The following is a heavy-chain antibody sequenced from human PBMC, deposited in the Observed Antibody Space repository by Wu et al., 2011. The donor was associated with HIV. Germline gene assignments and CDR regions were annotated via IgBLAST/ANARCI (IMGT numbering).Heavy chain of an antibody. J-gene: IGHJ6*03. CDR3: ARGPSWPAAIDYYYMDV. D-gene: IGHD2-2*01. V-gene: IGHV1-8*03. Sequence: QVQLVQSGAEVKEPGASVKVSCKASGYTFSSYDINWVRQAIGQGLEWMGWLNPNSGNTGYAQKFQGRVTITRDTSINTAYMELSSLRSDDTAVYYCARGPSWPAAIDYYYMDVWGKGTTVTVSS. CDR1: GYTFSSYD. CDR2: LNPNSGNT.